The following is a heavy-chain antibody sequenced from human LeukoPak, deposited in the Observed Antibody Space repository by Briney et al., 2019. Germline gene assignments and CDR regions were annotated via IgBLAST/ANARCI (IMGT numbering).Heavy chain of an antibody. CDR3: ARELSQVVKYYFDD. CDR2: IWYDGSNK. D-gene: IGHD3-22*01. Sequence: GGSLRLSCAASGFTFSSYGMHWVRQAPGKGLEWVAVIWYDGSNKYYADSVKGRFTISRDNSKNTLYLQMNSLRAEDTAVYYCARELSQVVKYYFDDWAREPWSPSPQ. CDR1: GFTFSSYG. J-gene: IGHJ4*02. V-gene: IGHV3-33*01.